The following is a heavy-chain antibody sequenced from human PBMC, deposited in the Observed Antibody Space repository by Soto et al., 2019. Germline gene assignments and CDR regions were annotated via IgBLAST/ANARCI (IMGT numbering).Heavy chain of an antibody. CDR3: TMVLEGSGSTASY. CDR2: IKSKTDGGTT. Sequence: EVQLVESGGGLVKPGGSLRLSCAASGFTFTYVWMNWVRQAPGKGLEWVGRIKSKTDGGTTDYAAPVKGRFTISRDDSKNTLYLQMNSLKTEDTAVYYCTMVLEGSGSTASYWGQGTLVTVSS. D-gene: IGHD3-10*01. J-gene: IGHJ4*02. CDR1: GFTFTYVW. V-gene: IGHV3-15*07.